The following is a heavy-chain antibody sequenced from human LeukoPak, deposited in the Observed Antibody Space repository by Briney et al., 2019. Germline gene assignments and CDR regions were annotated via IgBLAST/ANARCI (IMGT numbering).Heavy chain of an antibody. J-gene: IGHJ5*02. CDR3: ARDRSSGWYSWFDP. D-gene: IGHD6-19*01. CDR1: GYTFTSYG. V-gene: IGHV1-2*02. Sequence: GASVKVSCKASGYTFTSYGISWVRQAPGQGLEWTGWINPNSGGTKYAQKFQGRVTMTRDTSISTAYMDLSKLRSDDTAVYYCARDRSSGWYSWFDPWGQGTLVTVSS. CDR2: INPNSGGT.